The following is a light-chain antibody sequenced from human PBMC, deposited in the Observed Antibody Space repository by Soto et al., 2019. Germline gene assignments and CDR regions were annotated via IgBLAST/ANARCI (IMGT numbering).Light chain of an antibody. CDR2: DVS. V-gene: IGLV2-14*01. Sequence: QSALTQPASVSGSPGQSITISCTGTSSDVGGYNYVSWYQQRPGKAPKLMIYDVSHRPSGVSHRFSGSRSGNTASLTISGLQAEDEAYFYCSSYSSSSTLVIFGGGTQLAVL. CDR3: SSYSSSSTLVI. CDR1: SSDVGGYNY. J-gene: IGLJ2*01.